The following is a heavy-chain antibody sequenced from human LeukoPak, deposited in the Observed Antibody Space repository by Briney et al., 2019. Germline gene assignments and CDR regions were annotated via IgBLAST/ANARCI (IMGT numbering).Heavy chain of an antibody. J-gene: IGHJ4*02. D-gene: IGHD3-9*01. CDR3: ARDPEGGWLVTPHLDY. CDR1: GDSVSSNSAA. V-gene: IGHV6-1*01. Sequence: SQTLSLTCAISGDSVSSNSAAWNWIRQSPSRGLEWLGRTYYRSKWYNDYAVSVKSRITIDPDTSKNQFSLQLNSVTPEDTAVYYCARDPEGGWLVTPHLDYWGQGTLVTVSS. CDR2: TYYRSKWYN.